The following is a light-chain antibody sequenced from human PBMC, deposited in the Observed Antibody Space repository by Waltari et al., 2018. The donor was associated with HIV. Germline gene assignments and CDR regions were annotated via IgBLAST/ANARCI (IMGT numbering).Light chain of an antibody. CDR3: QQYNNWPPMYT. J-gene: IGKJ2*01. CDR2: GSS. Sequence: EIVMTQSPASLSVSPGERATLSCRASQSVGINLAWYQQKPGQSPRRLIYGSSTRAPGIPPRCSGSGSGTDFTLTISSLQSEDFAVYYCQQYNNWPPMYTFGQGTKLEIK. CDR1: QSVGIN. V-gene: IGKV3-15*01.